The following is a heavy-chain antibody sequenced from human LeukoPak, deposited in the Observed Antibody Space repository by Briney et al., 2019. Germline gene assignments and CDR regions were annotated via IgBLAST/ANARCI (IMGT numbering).Heavy chain of an antibody. D-gene: IGHD3-3*01. CDR3: AVRGSLWSGYLRGKYYFDY. V-gene: IGHV4-34*01. CDR1: GGSFSGYY. Sequence: PSETLSLTCAVYGGSFSGYYWSWIRQPPGKGLEWIGEINHSGSTNYNPSLKSRVTISVDTSKNQFSLKLSSVTAADTAVYYCAVRGSLWSGYLRGKYYFDYWGQGTLVTVSP. J-gene: IGHJ4*02. CDR2: INHSGST.